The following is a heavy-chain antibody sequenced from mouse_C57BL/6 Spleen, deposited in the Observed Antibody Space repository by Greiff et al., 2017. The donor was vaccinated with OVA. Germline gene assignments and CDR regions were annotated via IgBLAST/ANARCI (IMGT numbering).Heavy chain of an antibody. Sequence: VQLQQPGAELVKPGASVKLSCKASGYTFTSYWMHWVKQRPGQGLEWIGMIHPNSGSTNYNEKFKSKATLTVDKSSSTAYMQLSSLTSEDSAVYYCARGYDGDYYAMDYWGQGTSVTVSS. CDR2: IHPNSGST. D-gene: IGHD2-2*01. V-gene: IGHV1-64*01. J-gene: IGHJ4*01. CDR3: ARGYDGDYYAMDY. CDR1: GYTFTSYW.